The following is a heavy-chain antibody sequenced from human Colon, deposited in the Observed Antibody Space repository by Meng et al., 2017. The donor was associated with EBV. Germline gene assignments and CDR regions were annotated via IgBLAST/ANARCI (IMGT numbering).Heavy chain of an antibody. CDR1: GDSLSSANW. J-gene: IGHJ4*02. CDR2: IHHNGNT. V-gene: IGHV4-4*02. CDR3: ARTAICIGGSCTTWDY. D-gene: IGHD2-15*01. Sequence: QVPWQEPGPVLVKPSGTLSLTCAVSGDSLSSANWWSWVRQPPGKGLEWIGEIHHNGNTNYNPSLKSRVTISVDKSKNQFVLKVTSVTAADTAVYYCARTAICIGGSCTTWDYWGQGALVTVSS.